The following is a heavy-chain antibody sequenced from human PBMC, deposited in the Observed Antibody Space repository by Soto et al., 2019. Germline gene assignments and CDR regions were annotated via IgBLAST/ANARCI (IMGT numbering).Heavy chain of an antibody. CDR2: IYYSGST. J-gene: IGHJ4*02. V-gene: IGHV4-61*01. D-gene: IGHD4-17*01. CDR3: ARDISGYGDYYY. CDR1: GGSVSSGSYY. Sequence: SETLSLTCTVSGGSVSSGSYYWSWIRQPPGKGLEWIGYIYYSGSTNYNPSLKSRVTISVDTSKNQFSLKLSSVTAADTAVYYCARDISGYGDYYYWGQGTLVTVSS.